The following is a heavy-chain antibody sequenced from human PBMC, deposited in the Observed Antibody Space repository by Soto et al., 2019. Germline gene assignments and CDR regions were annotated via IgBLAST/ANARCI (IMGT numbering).Heavy chain of an antibody. CDR3: ARGLDTAMVFDY. CDR1: GFTVSSNY. V-gene: IGHV3-53*01. CDR2: IYSGGST. J-gene: IGHJ4*02. D-gene: IGHD5-18*01. Sequence: GGSLRLSCAASGFTVSSNYMSWVRQAPGKGLEWVSVIYSGGSTYYADSVKGRFTISRDNSKNTLYLQMNSLRVEDTAVYYCARGLDTAMVFDYWGQGTLVTVSS.